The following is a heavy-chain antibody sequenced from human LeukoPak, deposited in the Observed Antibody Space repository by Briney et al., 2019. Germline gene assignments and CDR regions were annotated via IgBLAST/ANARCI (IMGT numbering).Heavy chain of an antibody. CDR2: INPNSGAT. CDR1: GYTFTGYY. D-gene: IGHD3-22*01. J-gene: IGHJ3*02. Sequence: AASVKVSCKASGYTFTGYYMHWVRQAPGQGLEWMGWINPNSGATKYAQKFQARVTMTRDTSISTAYMELSRLNSDDTAVYYCALSGYYDAFDIWGQGTMVTVSP. V-gene: IGHV1-2*02. CDR3: ALSGYYDAFDI.